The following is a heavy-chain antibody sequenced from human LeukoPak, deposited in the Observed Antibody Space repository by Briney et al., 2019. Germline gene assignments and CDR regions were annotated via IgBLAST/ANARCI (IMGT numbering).Heavy chain of an antibody. J-gene: IGHJ6*02. V-gene: IGHV1-69*04. D-gene: IGHD3-10*01. Sequence: SVRVSCKASGGTFISYAISWVRQAPGQGLEWMGRIIPILGIANYAQKFQGRVTITADKSTSTAYMELSSLRSEDTAVYYCASYSSRFGELLRYYYYYGMDVWGQGTTVTVSS. CDR3: ASYSSRFGELLRYYYYYGMDV. CDR1: GGTFISYA. CDR2: IIPILGIA.